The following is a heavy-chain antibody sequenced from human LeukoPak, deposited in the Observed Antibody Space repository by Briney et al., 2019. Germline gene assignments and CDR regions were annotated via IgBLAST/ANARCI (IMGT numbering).Heavy chain of an antibody. CDR1: GGSISSGGYY. Sequence: SQTLSLTCTVSGGSISSGGYYWSWIRQHPGKGLEWIVYIYYSGNTYYNPSLKSRVTISVDTSKHQFSLKLSSVTAADTAVYYCARGSSGWLRFDYWGQGTLVTVSS. CDR2: IYYSGNT. V-gene: IGHV4-31*03. CDR3: ARGSSGWLRFDY. J-gene: IGHJ4*02. D-gene: IGHD6-19*01.